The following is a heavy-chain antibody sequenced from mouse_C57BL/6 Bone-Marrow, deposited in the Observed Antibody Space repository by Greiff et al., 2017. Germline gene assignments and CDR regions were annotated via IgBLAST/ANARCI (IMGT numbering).Heavy chain of an antibody. D-gene: IGHD1-1*01. J-gene: IGHJ1*03. CDR2: ILPGSGST. CDR1: GYTFTGYW. Sequence: VQRVESGAELMKPGASVKLSCKATGYTFTGYWIEWVKQRPGHGLEWIGAILPGSGSTNYNEKFKGKATFTADTSSNTAYMQLSSLTTEDSAIYYCARYPHYYGSSYPHWYFDVWGTGTTVTVSS. CDR3: ARYPHYYGSSYPHWYFDV. V-gene: IGHV1-9*01.